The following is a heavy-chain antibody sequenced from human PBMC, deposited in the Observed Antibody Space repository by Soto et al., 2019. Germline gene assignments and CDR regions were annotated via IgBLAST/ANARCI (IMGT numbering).Heavy chain of an antibody. CDR2: ISSSSSYI. Sequence: EVQLVASGGGLVKPGGSLRLSCAASGFTFSSYSMNWVRQAPGKGLEWVSSISSSSSYIYYADSVKGRFTISRDNAKNSLSLQMNSLRAEDTAVYYCARDQPGYSYGYGLGYWGQGTLVTVSS. J-gene: IGHJ4*02. D-gene: IGHD5-18*01. CDR3: ARDQPGYSYGYGLGY. CDR1: GFTFSSYS. V-gene: IGHV3-21*01.